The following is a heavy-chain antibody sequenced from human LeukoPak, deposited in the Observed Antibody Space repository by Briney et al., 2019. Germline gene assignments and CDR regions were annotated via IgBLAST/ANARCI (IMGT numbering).Heavy chain of an antibody. CDR2: ISNSGSTI. CDR1: GFTFSDYY. V-gene: IGHV3-11*01. J-gene: IGHJ4*02. Sequence: GGSLRLPCAASGFTFSDYYMSWIRQAPGKGLEWVSYISNSGSTIYYADSVKGRFTISRDNAKNSLYLQMNSLRAEDTAVYYCACHDFWSGYQPYWGQGTLVTVSS. CDR3: ACHDFWSGYQPY. D-gene: IGHD3-3*01.